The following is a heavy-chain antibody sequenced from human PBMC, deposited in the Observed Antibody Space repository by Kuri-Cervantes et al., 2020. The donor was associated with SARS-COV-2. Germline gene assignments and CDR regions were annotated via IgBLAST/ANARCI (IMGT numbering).Heavy chain of an antibody. D-gene: IGHD3-22*01. J-gene: IGHJ4*02. CDR3: ARDLRGYYDSSASDLGY. CDR2: IIPFFGTP. Sequence: SVKVSCKASGGTFSTYGFTWVRQAPGQGLEWMGGIIPFFGTPNYAPKFEGRVTITADESTSTAYMELNSLRAEDTAVYYCARDLRGYYDSSASDLGYWGQGTLVTVSS. V-gene: IGHV1-69*13. CDR1: GGTFSTYG.